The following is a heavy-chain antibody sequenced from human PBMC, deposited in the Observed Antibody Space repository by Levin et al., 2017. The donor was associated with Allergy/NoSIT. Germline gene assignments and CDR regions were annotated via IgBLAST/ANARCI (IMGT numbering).Heavy chain of an antibody. CDR3: ARVAGWDYGDTLFDY. J-gene: IGHJ4*02. V-gene: IGHV4-31*03. Sequence: SQTLSLTCTVSGGSISSGGYYWSWIRQHPGKGLEWIGYIYYSGSTYYNPSLKSRVTISVDTSKNQFSLKLSSVTAADTAVYYCARVAGWDYGDTLFDYWGQGTLVTVSS. D-gene: IGHD4-17*01. CDR2: IYYSGST. CDR1: GGSISSGGYY.